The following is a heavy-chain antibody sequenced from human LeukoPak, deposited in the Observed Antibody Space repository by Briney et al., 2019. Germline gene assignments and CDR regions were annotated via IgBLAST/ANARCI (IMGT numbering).Heavy chain of an antibody. V-gene: IGHV3-23*01. CDR2: ISGSGANT. D-gene: IGHD3-9*01. CDR3: AKDHIQGLEYFDWAIDY. J-gene: IGHJ4*02. CDR1: GFTFSNFA. Sequence: GGSLRLSCAASGFTFSNFAMSWVRQAPGEVLEWVTAISGSGANTYYADSVKGRFTISRDNSRNTLYLQMNSLRAEDTAVYYCAKDHIQGLEYFDWAIDYWGQGTLVTVSS.